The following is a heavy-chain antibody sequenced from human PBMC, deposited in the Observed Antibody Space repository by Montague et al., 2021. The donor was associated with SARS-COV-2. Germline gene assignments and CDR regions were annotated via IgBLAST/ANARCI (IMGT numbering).Heavy chain of an antibody. Sequence: SLRLSCAASGFNFGVYEMNWVRQTPGKGLEWVSYVNGGSSVMYYADSVMVRFTISRDNAESSLYLQMISLRAEDTAVYYCAPAVPVADDSWGQGTLVTVSS. D-gene: IGHD2-2*01. J-gene: IGHJ5*02. CDR3: APAVPVADDS. CDR2: VNGGSSVM. V-gene: IGHV3-48*03. CDR1: GFNFGVYE.